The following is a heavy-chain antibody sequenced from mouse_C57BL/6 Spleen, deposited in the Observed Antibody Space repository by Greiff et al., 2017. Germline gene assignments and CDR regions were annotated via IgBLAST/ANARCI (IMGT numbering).Heavy chain of an antibody. CDR3: ARDSSGYPAWFAY. CDR1: GYSITSGYY. D-gene: IGHD3-2*02. J-gene: IGHJ3*01. Sequence: EVQLVESGPGLVQPSQSLSLTCSVTGYSITSGYYWNWIRQFPGNKLEWMGYISYDGSNNYNPSLKNRISITRDTSKNQFFLKLNSVTTEDTATYYCARDSSGYPAWFAYWGQGTLVTVSA. V-gene: IGHV3-6*01. CDR2: ISYDGSN.